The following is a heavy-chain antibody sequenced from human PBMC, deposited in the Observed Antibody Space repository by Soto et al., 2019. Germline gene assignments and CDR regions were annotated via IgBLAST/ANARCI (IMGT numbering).Heavy chain of an antibody. Sequence: QVQLVQSGAEEKKPGASVKVSCKASGYTFTGYAMHWVRQAPGQRLEWMGWINAGNGNTKYSQKFQGSVTITRDTPASVAGTELRSLGAEDTCAFWLGRVEAGPADSAYCAQGILVSFAS. CDR2: INAGNGNT. CDR3: GRVEAGPADSAY. CDR1: GYTFTGYA. J-gene: IGHJ4*02. D-gene: IGHD2-15*01. V-gene: IGHV1-3*05.